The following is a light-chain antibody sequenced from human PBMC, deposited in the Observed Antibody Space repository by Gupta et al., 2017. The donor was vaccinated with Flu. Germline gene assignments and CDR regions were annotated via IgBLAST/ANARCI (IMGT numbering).Light chain of an antibody. CDR2: QAS. J-gene: IGKJ1*01. CDR3: QQDDSYFRT. V-gene: IGKV1-5*03. CDR1: QSIGRW. Sequence: PSTLSASVGDRVTIACRASQSIGRWLAWQQQKPGKAPTLLIYQASTLESGVPSRFSGSGSGTEFTLTISSLQPDDFATYCCQQDDSYFRTFGQGTKVEVE.